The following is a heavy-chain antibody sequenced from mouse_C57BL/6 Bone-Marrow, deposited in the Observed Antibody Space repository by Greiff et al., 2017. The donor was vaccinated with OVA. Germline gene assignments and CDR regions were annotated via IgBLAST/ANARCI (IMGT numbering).Heavy chain of an antibody. Sequence: EVQRVESGGDLVKPGGSLKLSCAASGFTFSSYGMSWVRQTPDKRLEWVATISSGGSYTYYPDSVKGRFTISRDNAKNTLYLQMSSLKSEDTAMYYCARHGNYAFAYWGQGTLVTVSA. CDR3: ARHGNYAFAY. V-gene: IGHV5-6*01. J-gene: IGHJ3*01. CDR1: GFTFSSYG. CDR2: ISSGGSYT. D-gene: IGHD2-1*01.